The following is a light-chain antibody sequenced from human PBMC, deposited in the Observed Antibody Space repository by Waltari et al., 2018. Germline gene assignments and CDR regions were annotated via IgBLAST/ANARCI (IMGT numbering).Light chain of an antibody. CDR1: QGINNY. V-gene: IGKV1-33*01. Sequence: DIHMTQSPSSLSASVVDNGTITCQESQGINNYLNWYQQKPGKAPKVLIYDASNLETGVPSRFSGSRSGTHFTFTISSLQPEDIATYYCQQYDNLPSFGGGTKVEI. CDR3: QQYDNLPS. J-gene: IGKJ4*01. CDR2: DAS.